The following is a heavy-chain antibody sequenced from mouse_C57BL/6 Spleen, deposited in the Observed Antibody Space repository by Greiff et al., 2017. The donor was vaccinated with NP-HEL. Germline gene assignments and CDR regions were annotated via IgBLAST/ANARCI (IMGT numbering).Heavy chain of an antibody. D-gene: IGHD2-3*01. J-gene: IGHJ1*03. V-gene: IGHV1-50*01. CDR3: ARSDGYYSYWYFDV. Sequence: VQLQQSGAELVKPGASVKLSCKASGYTFTSYWMQWVKQRPGQGLEWIGEIDPSDSYTNYNQKFKGKATLTVDTSSSTAYMQLSSLTSDDSAVYYCARSDGYYSYWYFDVWGTGTTVTVSS. CDR1: GYTFTSYW. CDR2: IDPSDSYT.